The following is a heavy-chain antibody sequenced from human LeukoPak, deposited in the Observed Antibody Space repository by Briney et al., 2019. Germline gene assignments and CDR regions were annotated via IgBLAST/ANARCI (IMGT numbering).Heavy chain of an antibody. V-gene: IGHV4-59*01. Sequence: PSETLSLTCTVSGGSISSYYWSWIRQPPGKGLEWIGYIYYSGSTNYNPSLKSRVTISVDTSKNQFSLKLSSVTAADTAVYYCARARYSYTFDYWGQGTLVTVSS. CDR1: GGSISSYY. J-gene: IGHJ4*02. CDR3: ARARYSYTFDY. CDR2: IYYSGST. D-gene: IGHD5-18*01.